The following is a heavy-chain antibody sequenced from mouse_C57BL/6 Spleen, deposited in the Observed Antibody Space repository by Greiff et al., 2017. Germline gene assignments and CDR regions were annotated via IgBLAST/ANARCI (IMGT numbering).Heavy chain of an antibody. CDR2: ISDGGSYT. Sequence: EVMLVESGGGLVKPGGSLKLSCAASGFTFSSYAMSWVRQTPEKRLEWVATISDGGSYTYYPDNVKGRFTISRDNAKNNLYLQMSHLKSEDTAMYYCARREDGTWFAYWGQGTLVTVSA. V-gene: IGHV5-4*03. CDR1: GFTFSSYA. J-gene: IGHJ3*01. CDR3: ARREDGTWFAY. D-gene: IGHD2-3*01.